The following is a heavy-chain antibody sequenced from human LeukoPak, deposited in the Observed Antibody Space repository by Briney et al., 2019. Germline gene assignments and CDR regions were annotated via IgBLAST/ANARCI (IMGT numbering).Heavy chain of an antibody. CDR2: ISYDGSNK. D-gene: IGHD3-22*01. V-gene: IGHV3-30-3*01. J-gene: IGHJ4*02. CDR1: GFTFSSYA. Sequence: GGSLRLSCAASGFTFSSYAMHWVRQAPGKGLEWVAVISYDGSNKYYADSVKGRFTISRDNSKNTLYLQMNSLRAEDTAVYYCARDNWEPDSGGYYLRDYWGQGTLVTVSS. CDR3: ARDNWEPDSGGYYLRDY.